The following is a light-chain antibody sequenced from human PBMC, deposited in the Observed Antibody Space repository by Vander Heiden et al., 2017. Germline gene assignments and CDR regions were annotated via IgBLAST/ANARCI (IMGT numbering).Light chain of an antibody. Sequence: QSALTQSASASGSPGQSVSISCTGTRTVVVSYRSVSWYQQHPGKAPTLLTHEVVKRPSGAPDRFAGSKSGNTASLTVAGLQAEDEADYYCSAYAGSNNWIFGGGTKVTVL. V-gene: IGLV2-8*01. CDR2: EVV. CDR1: RTVVVSYRS. CDR3: SAYAGSNNWI. J-gene: IGLJ2*01.